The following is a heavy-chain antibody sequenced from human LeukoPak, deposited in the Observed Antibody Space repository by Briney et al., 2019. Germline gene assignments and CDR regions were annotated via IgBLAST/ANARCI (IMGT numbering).Heavy chain of an antibody. Sequence: SGGSLRLSCAASGFTFSSFWMSWVRQAPGKGLEWVANIKQDGSEKYYVDSVKGRFTISRDNAKNSLYLQMNSLRAEDTAVYYCARCTLGSYPEHWGQGTLVTVSS. CDR1: GFTFSSFW. CDR2: IKQDGSEK. J-gene: IGHJ4*02. V-gene: IGHV3-7*01. CDR3: ARCTLGSYPEH. D-gene: IGHD1-26*01.